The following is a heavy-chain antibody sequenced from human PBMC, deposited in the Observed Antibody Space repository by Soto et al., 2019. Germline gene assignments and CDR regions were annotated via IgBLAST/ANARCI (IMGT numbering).Heavy chain of an antibody. CDR2: IYHSGSA. J-gene: IGHJ4*02. V-gene: IGHV4-4*02. CDR3: ARRRRDGYNPLDY. D-gene: IGHD5-12*01. CDR1: GGSISSSNW. Sequence: SETLSLTCAVSGGSISSSNWWSWVRQPPGKGLEWIGEIYHSGSANYNPSLKSRVTISVDKSKNQFSLKLSSVTAADTAVYYCARRRRDGYNPLDYWGQGTLVTVSS.